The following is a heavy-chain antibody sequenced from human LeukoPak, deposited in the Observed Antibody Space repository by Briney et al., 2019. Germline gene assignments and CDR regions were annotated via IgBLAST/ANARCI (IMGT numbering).Heavy chain of an antibody. V-gene: IGHV3-21*01. Sequence: PGGSLRLSCAASGFTFDDYAMNWVRQAPGKGLEWVSSISSSSSYIYYADSVKGRFTISRDNAKNSLYLQMNSQRAEDTAVYYCARDRGGGAFDIWGQGTMVTVSS. J-gene: IGHJ3*02. CDR2: ISSSSSYI. CDR1: GFTFDDYA. CDR3: ARDRGGGAFDI. D-gene: IGHD3-16*01.